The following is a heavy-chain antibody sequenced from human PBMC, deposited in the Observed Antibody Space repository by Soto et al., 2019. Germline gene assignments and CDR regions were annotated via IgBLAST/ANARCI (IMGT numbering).Heavy chain of an antibody. CDR1: GGSVSPYD. J-gene: IGHJ4*02. D-gene: IGHD1-1*01. V-gene: IGHV4-59*02. Sequence: SETLSLTCTVSGGSVSPYDWTWVRRPPGKGLEWIADMYYDGTNTYNPSLKSRVTISLDTSKNQFSLRLTSVTAADTAVYYCARGRHWMDYWGQGTLVTVSS. CDR3: ARGRHWMDY. CDR2: MYYDGTN.